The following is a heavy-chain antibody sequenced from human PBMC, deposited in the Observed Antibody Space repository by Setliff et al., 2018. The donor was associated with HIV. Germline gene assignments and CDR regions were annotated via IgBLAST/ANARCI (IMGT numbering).Heavy chain of an antibody. D-gene: IGHD2-21*02. Sequence: SETLSLTCSVSGGSVSSVNYYWSWIRQPPGKGLEWIGYIHYTGSTTYNPSLKSRVTISVDTSKNQFSLKLTSVTAADTAVYFCAREDFNDLSAFDIWGQGTRVTVSS. CDR1: GGSVSSVNYY. CDR2: IHYTGST. V-gene: IGHV4-61*01. J-gene: IGHJ3*02. CDR3: AREDFNDLSAFDI.